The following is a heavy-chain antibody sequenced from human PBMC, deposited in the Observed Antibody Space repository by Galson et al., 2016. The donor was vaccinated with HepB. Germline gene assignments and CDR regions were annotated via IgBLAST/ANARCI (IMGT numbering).Heavy chain of an antibody. CDR3: ARKPTGNPFDY. CDR1: GYTFTNYG. CDR2: ISANNGDT. Sequence: SVKVSCKASGYTFTNYGLSWVRQAPGQGLEWMGWISANNGDTHYAQILQGRVTMTTDASTNTAYMELRSLSSDDSAVSYCARKPTGNPFDYWGQGTLVTVSS. V-gene: IGHV1-18*01. J-gene: IGHJ4*02. D-gene: IGHD2-8*02.